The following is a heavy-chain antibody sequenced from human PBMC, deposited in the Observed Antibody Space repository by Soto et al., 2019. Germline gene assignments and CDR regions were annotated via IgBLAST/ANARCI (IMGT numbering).Heavy chain of an antibody. CDR3: ARYSGSYSHIPFDY. CDR1: GGSISSGDYY. Sequence: PSETLSLTCTVSGGSISSGDYYWSWIRQPPGKGLEWIGYIYYSGNTYHNPSLKSRVTISVDTSKNQFSLKLSSLRADDTAVYYCARYSGSYSHIPFDYWGQGTLVTVSS. V-gene: IGHV4-30-4*02. CDR2: IYYSGNT. D-gene: IGHD1-26*01. J-gene: IGHJ4*02.